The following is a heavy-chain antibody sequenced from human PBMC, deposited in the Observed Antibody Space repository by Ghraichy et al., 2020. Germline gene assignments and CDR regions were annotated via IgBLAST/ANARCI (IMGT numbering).Heavy chain of an antibody. D-gene: IGHD3-22*01. CDR1: GGSVSSGSYY. J-gene: IGHJ4*02. Sequence: SQTLSLTCTVSGGSVSSGSYYWSWIRQPPGKGLEWIGYIYYSGSTNYNPSLKSRVTISVDTSKNQFSLKLSSVTAADTAVYYCARGDSSGYYRFDYWGQGTLVTVSS. CDR2: IYYSGST. CDR3: ARGDSSGYYRFDY. V-gene: IGHV4-61*01.